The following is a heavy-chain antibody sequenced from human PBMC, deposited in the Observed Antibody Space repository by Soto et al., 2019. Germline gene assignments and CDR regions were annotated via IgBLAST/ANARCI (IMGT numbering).Heavy chain of an antibody. CDR3: ARGPLCGEECYFAF. J-gene: IGHJ4*02. V-gene: IGHV4-4*07. Sequence: QVHLQESGPGLVKPSETLSLTCSVFGDSISRHYWSWIRQPAGQGLEYIGRIYNSGLINYNPSIESRVSMSVDPSKNQSSRKLTSATAADTAIYYCARGPLCGEECYFAFWGQGTLVTVSS. D-gene: IGHD2-21*01. CDR1: GDSISRHY. CDR2: IYNSGLI.